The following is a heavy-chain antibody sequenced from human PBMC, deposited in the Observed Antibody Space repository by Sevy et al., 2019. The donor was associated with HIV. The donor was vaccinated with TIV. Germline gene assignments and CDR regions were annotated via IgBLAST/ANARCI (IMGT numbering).Heavy chain of an antibody. D-gene: IGHD2-15*01. Sequence: ASVKVSCKASGYTFTGYYMHWVRQAPGQGLEWMGWINPNSGGTNYAQKFQGRVTMTRDTSISTAYMELSRRSSDDTAVYYCARERVYCSGGSCKPGGWFDPWGQGTLVTVSS. CDR1: GYTFTGYY. V-gene: IGHV1-2*02. CDR2: INPNSGGT. J-gene: IGHJ5*02. CDR3: ARERVYCSGGSCKPGGWFDP.